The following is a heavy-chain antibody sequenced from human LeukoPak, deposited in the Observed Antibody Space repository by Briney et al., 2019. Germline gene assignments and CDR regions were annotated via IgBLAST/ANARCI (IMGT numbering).Heavy chain of an antibody. J-gene: IGHJ4*02. Sequence: SETLSLTCTVSDTSINTYYWSWIRQPAGKGLEWIGHIYATGTTNYNPSLNSRVTMSIDTSKNQFSLNLRSVTAADTAVYYCAKVAKYYYGPETYFFFEHWGQGTLVTVSS. CDR3: AKVAKYYYGPETYFFFEH. CDR1: DTSINTYY. CDR2: IYATGTT. D-gene: IGHD3-10*01. V-gene: IGHV4-4*07.